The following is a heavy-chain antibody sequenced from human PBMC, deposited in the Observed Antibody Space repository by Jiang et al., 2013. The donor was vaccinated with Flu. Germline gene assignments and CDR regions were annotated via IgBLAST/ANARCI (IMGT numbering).Heavy chain of an antibody. J-gene: IGHJ6*02. CDR1: GGSISSYY. Sequence: LLKPSETLSLTCTVSGGSISSYYWSWIRQPPREGTGVGLGYIYYSGSTNYNPSLKSRVTISVDTSKNQFSLKLSSVTAADTAVYYCATSTSLTTRYYYYYGMDVWGQGTTVTVSS. D-gene: IGHD2-2*01. V-gene: IGHV4-59*01. CDR3: ATSTSLTTRYYYYYGMDV. CDR2: IYYSGST.